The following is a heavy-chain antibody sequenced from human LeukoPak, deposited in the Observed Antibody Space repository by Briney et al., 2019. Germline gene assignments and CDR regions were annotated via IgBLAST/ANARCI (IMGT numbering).Heavy chain of an antibody. V-gene: IGHV3-30*18. CDR3: AKLTTMIVVVGSVLNAFDI. J-gene: IGHJ3*02. Sequence: PGGSLRLSCAASGFTFSSYWMSWVRQAPGKGLEWVAVISYDGSNKYYADSVKGRFTISRDNSKNTLYLQMNSLRAEDTAVYYCAKLTTMIVVVGSVLNAFDIWGQGTMVTVSS. CDR1: GFTFSSYW. D-gene: IGHD3-22*01. CDR2: ISYDGSNK.